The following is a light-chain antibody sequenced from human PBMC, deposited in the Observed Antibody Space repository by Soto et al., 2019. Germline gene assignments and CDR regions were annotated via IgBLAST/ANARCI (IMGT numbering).Light chain of an antibody. V-gene: IGKV3-11*01. CDR1: QSVSTY. Sequence: EIVLTQSPATLSLSPGEGVTLSCRTSQSVSTYFAWYQQKPGRAPRLLIYDASNRATGIPARFIGSGSGTDFTLTISSLEPEDFAVYYCQQRSNWPITFAQGTRLEIK. J-gene: IGKJ5*01. CDR2: DAS. CDR3: QQRSNWPIT.